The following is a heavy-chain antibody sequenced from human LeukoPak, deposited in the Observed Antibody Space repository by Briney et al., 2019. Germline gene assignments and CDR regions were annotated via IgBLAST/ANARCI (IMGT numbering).Heavy chain of an antibody. CDR3: ARVGSGYYGWFDP. CDR2: IYHSGST. J-gene: IGHJ5*02. D-gene: IGHD3-22*01. V-gene: IGHV4-38-2*02. CDR1: GYSISSGYY. Sequence: SETLSLTCTVSGYSISSGYYWGWIRQPPGKGLEWIGSIYHSGSTSYNPSLESRVTISVDTSKNQFSLKLSSVTAADTAVYYCARVGSGYYGWFDPWGQGTLVTVSS.